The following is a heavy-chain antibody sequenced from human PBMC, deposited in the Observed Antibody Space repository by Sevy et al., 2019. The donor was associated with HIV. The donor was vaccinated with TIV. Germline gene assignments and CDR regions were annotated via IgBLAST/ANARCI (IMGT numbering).Heavy chain of an antibody. Sequence: ASVKVSCKASGGTFSSYAISWVRQAPGQGLEWMGRIIPIFGTANYAQKFQGRVTITADESTSTDYMELSSLRSEDTAVYYCARGSVVVTAIGPGAFDIWGQETMVTVSS. CDR3: ARGSVVVTAIGPGAFDI. D-gene: IGHD2-21*02. J-gene: IGHJ3*02. V-gene: IGHV1-69*13. CDR2: IIPIFGTA. CDR1: GGTFSSYA.